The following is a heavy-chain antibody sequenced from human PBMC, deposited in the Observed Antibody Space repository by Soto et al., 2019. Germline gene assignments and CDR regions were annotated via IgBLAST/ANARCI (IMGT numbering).Heavy chain of an antibody. V-gene: IGHV4-30-2*01. CDR3: ARAPTYYYDSSGHSPGWFDP. CDR1: GGSISSGGYS. J-gene: IGHJ5*02. D-gene: IGHD3-22*01. CDR2: IYHSGST. Sequence: QLQLQESGSGLVKPSQTLSLTCAVSGGSISSGGYSWSWIRQPPWKGLEWIGYIYHSGSTYYNPSLKSRVTISVDRSKNQFSLKVSSVTAADTAVYYCARAPTYYYDSSGHSPGWFDPWGQGTLVTVSS.